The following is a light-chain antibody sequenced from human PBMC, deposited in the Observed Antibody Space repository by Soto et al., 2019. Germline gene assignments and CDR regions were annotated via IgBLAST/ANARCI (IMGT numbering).Light chain of an antibody. CDR1: NIRNKS. V-gene: IGLV3-21*02. CDR2: DDT. J-gene: IGLJ3*02. Sequence: SYELTQTPSLSVAPGQTARITCGGNNIRNKSVQWYQQKPGQAPVVVVYDDTNRPSGIPERFSGSNSGNTATLTISRVEAGDEADYYCQVWDSSSDHWVFGGGTKVTVL. CDR3: QVWDSSSDHWV.